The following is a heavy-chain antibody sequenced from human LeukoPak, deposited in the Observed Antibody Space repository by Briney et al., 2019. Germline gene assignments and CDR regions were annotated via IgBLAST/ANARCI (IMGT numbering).Heavy chain of an antibody. V-gene: IGHV3-30*04. D-gene: IGHD3-22*01. CDR1: GFTFSSYA. CDR2: ISYDGSNK. Sequence: GGSLRLSCAASGFTFSSYAMHWVRQAPGKGLEWVAVISYDGSNKYYADSVKGRFTISRDNSKNTLYLQMNSLRAEDTAVYYCARDYYYDSSGLSGVSAFVIWGQGTMVTVSS. CDR3: ARDYYYDSSGLSGVSAFVI. J-gene: IGHJ3*02.